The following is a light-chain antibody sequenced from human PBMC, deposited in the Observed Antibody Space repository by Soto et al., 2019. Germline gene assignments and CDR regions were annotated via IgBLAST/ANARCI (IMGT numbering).Light chain of an antibody. Sequence: QSVLAQPASVSGSPGQSITISCTGTRSDIGRYNYVSWYQQHPGKVPRLLIYEVSYRPSGVSARFSGSKSGSTASLTISGLQAEDEADYYCSSYTNINTRACVFGTGTKVTVL. J-gene: IGLJ1*01. CDR3: SSYTNINTRACV. CDR1: RSDIGRYNY. V-gene: IGLV2-14*03. CDR2: EVS.